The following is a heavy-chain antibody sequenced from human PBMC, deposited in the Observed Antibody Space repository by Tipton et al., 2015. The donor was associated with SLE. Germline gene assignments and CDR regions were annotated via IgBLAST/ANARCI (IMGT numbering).Heavy chain of an antibody. CDR1: GGSFSGYY. D-gene: IGHD3-22*01. J-gene: IGHJ4*01. CDR2: IYDSENT. V-gene: IGHV4-59*01. CDR3: ARESYYDNSGYYPLFDS. Sequence: TLSLTCAVYGGSFSGYYWSWIRQAPGKGLEWIGYIYDSENTNYNPSLKSRVTISSDTPKNQFSLKLSSVTAADTAVYYCARESYYDNSGYYPLFDSWGQGILVTVSS.